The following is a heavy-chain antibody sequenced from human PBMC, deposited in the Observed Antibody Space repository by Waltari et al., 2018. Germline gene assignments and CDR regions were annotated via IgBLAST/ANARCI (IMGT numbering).Heavy chain of an antibody. CDR3: AKDYSSGWSYYYYGMDV. Sequence: QVQLVESGGGVVQPGGSLRLSCAASGFTFSSYGLHWVRQAPGKGLEWVAFIRYDGSNKYYADSVKGRFTISRDNSKNTLYLQMNSLRAEDTAVYYCAKDYSSGWSYYYYGMDVWGQGTTVTVSS. CDR1: GFTFSSYG. CDR2: IRYDGSNK. V-gene: IGHV3-30*02. J-gene: IGHJ6*02. D-gene: IGHD6-19*01.